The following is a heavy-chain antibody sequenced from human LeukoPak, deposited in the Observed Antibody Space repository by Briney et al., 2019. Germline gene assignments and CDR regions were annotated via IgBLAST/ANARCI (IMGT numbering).Heavy chain of an antibody. CDR1: GFTFSSYS. V-gene: IGHV3-48*04. Sequence: GGSLRLSCAASGFTFSSYSMNWVRQAPGKGLEWVSYISSSSSTIYYADSVKGRFTISRDNAKNSLYLQMNSLRAEDTAVYYCARVVADYYYYYMDVWGKGTTVTVSS. CDR3: ARVVADYYYYYMDV. J-gene: IGHJ6*03. D-gene: IGHD2-15*01. CDR2: ISSSSSTI.